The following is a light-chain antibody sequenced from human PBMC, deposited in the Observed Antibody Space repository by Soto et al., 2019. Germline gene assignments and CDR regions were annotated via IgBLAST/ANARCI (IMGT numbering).Light chain of an antibody. CDR2: ETS. CDR1: QGIDSY. CDR3: QQTRSYPST. Sequence: DIQLTQSPSSLSASVVDRFTITFLASQGIDSYLALYQQRPAKVPQLLIYETSILQSGVSSTFSGSGSGTDFTLTLSSLQAEDFATYSCQQTRSYPSTFGGGTKVDIK. V-gene: IGKV1-9*01. J-gene: IGKJ4*01.